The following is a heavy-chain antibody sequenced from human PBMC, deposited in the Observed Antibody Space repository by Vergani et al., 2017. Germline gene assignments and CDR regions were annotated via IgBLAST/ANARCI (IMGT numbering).Heavy chain of an antibody. CDR2: ISSSGSTI. D-gene: IGHD3-3*01. CDR3: ARAKESPPYXDFWSGYYTGETYYVDY. J-gene: IGHJ4*02. V-gene: IGHV3-11*01. CDR1: GFTFSDYY. Sequence: QVQLVESGGGLVKPGGSLRLSCAASGFTFSDYYMSWIRQAPGKGLEWVSYISSSGSTIYYADSVKGRFTISRDNAKNSLYLQMNSLRAEDTAVYYCARAKESPPYXDFWSGYYTGETYYVDYWGQGTLVTVSS.